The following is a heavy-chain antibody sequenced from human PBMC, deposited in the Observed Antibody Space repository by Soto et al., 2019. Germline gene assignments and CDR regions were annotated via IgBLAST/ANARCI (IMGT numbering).Heavy chain of an antibody. CDR1: DFTFSSYA. CDR2: ISGSGGSP. D-gene: IGHD2-15*01. Sequence: GGSLRLSCAASDFTFSSYAMHWVRQAPGKGLEWVAVISGSGGSPSYADSVQGRFTISRDNPKKTLYLQMNSLRAEDTAVYYCARDDVLFYVVRCSRIPLDFWCTAIMVTVSS. V-gene: IGHV3-23*01. J-gene: IGHJ6*03. CDR3: ARDDVLFYVVRCSRIPLDF.